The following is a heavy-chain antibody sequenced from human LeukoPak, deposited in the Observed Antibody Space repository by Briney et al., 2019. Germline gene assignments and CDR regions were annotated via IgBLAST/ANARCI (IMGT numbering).Heavy chain of an antibody. J-gene: IGHJ1*01. Sequence: SVKVSCKASGGTFSSYAISWVRQTPGQGLEWMGGIIPIFGTANYAQKFQGRVTITADKSTSTAYMELSSLRSEDTAVYYCARGVVVTATPAEYFQHWGQGTLVTVSS. D-gene: IGHD2-21*02. V-gene: IGHV1-69*06. CDR3: ARGVVVTATPAEYFQH. CDR1: GGTFSSYA. CDR2: IIPIFGTA.